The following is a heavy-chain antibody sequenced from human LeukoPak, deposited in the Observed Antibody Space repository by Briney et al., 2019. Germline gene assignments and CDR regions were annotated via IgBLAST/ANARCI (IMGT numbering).Heavy chain of an antibody. CDR1: GYTFTGYY. CDR2: INPNSGGT. Sequence: ASVKVSCKASGYTFTGYYMHWVRQAPGQGLEWMGWINPNSGGTNYAQKFQGRVTMTRDTSISTAYMELSRLRSDDTAVYYCARDLEWLYPGGAFDIWGQGTMVTVS. D-gene: IGHD3-3*01. V-gene: IGHV1-2*02. J-gene: IGHJ3*02. CDR3: ARDLEWLYPGGAFDI.